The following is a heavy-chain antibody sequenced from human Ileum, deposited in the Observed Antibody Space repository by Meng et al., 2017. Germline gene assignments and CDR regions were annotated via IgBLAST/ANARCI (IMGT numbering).Heavy chain of an antibody. CDR2: IYHSGLV. CDR3: AANSGKKMHS. D-gene: IGHD4-23*01. J-gene: IGHJ4*02. CDR1: GDSISTTNW. Sequence: QVQLQDAGPGLVKPSGTLSLTCAVSGDSISTTNWWNWVHQPPGEGLEWIGEIYHSGLVNYTLSPKSRVTLSIDKSKNQFSLKLISVTAADTGVYYCAANSGKKMHSWGQGTLVTVSS. V-gene: IGHV4-4*02.